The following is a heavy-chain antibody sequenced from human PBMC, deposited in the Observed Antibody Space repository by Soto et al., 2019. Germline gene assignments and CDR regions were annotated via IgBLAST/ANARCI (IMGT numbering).Heavy chain of an antibody. CDR1: GGSISSGGYY. J-gene: IGHJ5*02. CDR3: ARGWGTNITIFGVVIIEEFDP. V-gene: IGHV4-31*03. Sequence: QVQLQESGPGLVKPSQTLSLTCTVSGGSISSGGYYWSWIRQHPGKGLEWIGYISYSGSTYYNPSLKSRVTMSVDTSKNQFSLKLSSVTAADTAVYYCARGWGTNITIFGVVIIEEFDPWGQGTLVTVSS. D-gene: IGHD3-3*01. CDR2: ISYSGST.